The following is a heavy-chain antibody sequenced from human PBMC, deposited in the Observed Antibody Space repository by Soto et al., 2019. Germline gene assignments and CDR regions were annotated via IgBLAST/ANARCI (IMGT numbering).Heavy chain of an antibody. Sequence: QVQLQQWGAGLLKPSETLSLTCAVYGGSFSGYYWNWIRQPPGKGLEWIGEINHSGSTNYNPSLKRRVTLSGNTSKNQVPLKLSSVTAADTAVYYCARGWGRIFDYWGQGTLVTVSS. CDR2: INHSGST. V-gene: IGHV4-34*01. CDR1: GGSFSGYY. J-gene: IGHJ4*02. CDR3: ARGWGRIFDY. D-gene: IGHD7-27*01.